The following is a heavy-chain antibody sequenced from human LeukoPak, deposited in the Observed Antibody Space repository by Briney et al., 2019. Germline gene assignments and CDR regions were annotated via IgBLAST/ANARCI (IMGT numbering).Heavy chain of an antibody. D-gene: IGHD2-15*01. J-gene: IGHJ5*02. CDR1: GYTFTSYG. CDR2: ISAYNGNT. CDR3: ARQNAFSRSGGKGNWFDP. V-gene: IGHV1-18*04. Sequence: GASVKVSCKASGYTFTSYGISWVRQAPGQGLEWMGWISAYNGNTNYSQKLHGRVTMTTDTSTSTGYMELRSLRSDDTAVYYCARQNAFSRSGGKGNWFDPWGQGTLVTVSS.